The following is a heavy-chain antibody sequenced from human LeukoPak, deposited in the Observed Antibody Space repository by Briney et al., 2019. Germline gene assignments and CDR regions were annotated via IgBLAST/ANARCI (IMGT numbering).Heavy chain of an antibody. Sequence: PSETLSLTCAVYGGSFSGYYWSWIRQPPGKGLEWIGEINHSGSTNYNPSLKSRVTISVDTSKNQFSLKLSSVTAADTAVYYCARVYDILTGYYGWYNWFDPWGQGTLVTVSS. V-gene: IGHV4-34*01. CDR3: ARVYDILTGYYGWYNWFDP. J-gene: IGHJ5*02. CDR1: GGSFSGYY. D-gene: IGHD3-9*01. CDR2: INHSGST.